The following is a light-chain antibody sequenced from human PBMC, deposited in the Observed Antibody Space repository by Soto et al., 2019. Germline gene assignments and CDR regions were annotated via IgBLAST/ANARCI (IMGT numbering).Light chain of an antibody. CDR3: QQYGSSLST. CDR2: ATS. Sequence: EIVLTQSPGXXXXXXXXXXXLXXRXCQSVSSRYLAWYQQKSGQAPRLLIYATSSRATDIPDRFIGYGSGTDFTLTISGLEPEDFAVYYCQQYGSSLSTFGQGTKVDI. J-gene: IGKJ1*01. V-gene: IGKV3-20*01. CDR1: QSVSSRY.